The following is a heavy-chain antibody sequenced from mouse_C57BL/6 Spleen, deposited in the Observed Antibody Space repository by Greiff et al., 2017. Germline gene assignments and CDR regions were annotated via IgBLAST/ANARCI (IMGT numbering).Heavy chain of an antibody. CDR3: AKEGDYDYWYFDV. J-gene: IGHJ1*03. CDR1: GFSLTSYG. CDR2: IWRGGST. D-gene: IGHD2-4*01. V-gene: IGHV2-5*01. Sequence: VQLQQSGPGLVQPSQSLSITCTVSGFSLTSYGVHWVRQSPGKGLEWLGVIWRGGSTDYNAAFMSRLSITKDNSKSQVFFKMNSLQADDTAIYYCAKEGDYDYWYFDVWGTGTTVTVSS.